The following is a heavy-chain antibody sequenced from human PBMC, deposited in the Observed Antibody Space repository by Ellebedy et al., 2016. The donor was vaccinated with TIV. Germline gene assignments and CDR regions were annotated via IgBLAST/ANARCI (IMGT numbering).Heavy chain of an antibody. J-gene: IGHJ3*02. V-gene: IGHV4-34*01. CDR1: GGSFSGYY. Sequence: GSLRLXCAVYGGSFSGYYWSWIRQPPGKGLEWIGEINHSGSTNYNPSLKSRVTISVDTSKNQFSLKLRSVTAADTAVYYCARVRGDDYVWGSYRLHAFDIWGQGTMVTVSS. CDR2: INHSGST. CDR3: ARVRGDDYVWGSYRLHAFDI. D-gene: IGHD3-16*02.